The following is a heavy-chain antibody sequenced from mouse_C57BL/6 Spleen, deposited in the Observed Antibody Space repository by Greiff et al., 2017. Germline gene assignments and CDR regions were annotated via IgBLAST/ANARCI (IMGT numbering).Heavy chain of an antibody. D-gene: IGHD1-1*01. CDR1: GFTFSSYA. CDR3: ARVLYGSRYGDYAMDY. J-gene: IGHJ4*01. CDR2: ISDGGSYT. V-gene: IGHV5-4*01. Sequence: DVHLVESGGGLVKPGGSLKLSCAASGFTFSSYAMSWVRQTPEKRLEWVATISDGGSYTYYPDNVKGRFTISRDNAKNNLYLQMSHLKSEDTAMYYCARVLYGSRYGDYAMDYWGQGTSVTVSS.